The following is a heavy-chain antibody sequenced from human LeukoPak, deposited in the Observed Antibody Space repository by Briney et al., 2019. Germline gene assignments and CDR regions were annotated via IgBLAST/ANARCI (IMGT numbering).Heavy chain of an antibody. CDR3: VRVPHPRFIAVAGPDFDY. J-gene: IGHJ4*02. Sequence: ASVKVSCKASGYTFTSSGISWVRQAPGQGLEWMGWISAYNGNTNYAQKLQGRVTMTTDTSTSTAYMELRSLRSDDTAVYYCVRVPHPRFIAVAGPDFDYWGQGTLVTVSS. CDR1: GYTFTSSG. V-gene: IGHV1-18*01. D-gene: IGHD6-19*01. CDR2: ISAYNGNT.